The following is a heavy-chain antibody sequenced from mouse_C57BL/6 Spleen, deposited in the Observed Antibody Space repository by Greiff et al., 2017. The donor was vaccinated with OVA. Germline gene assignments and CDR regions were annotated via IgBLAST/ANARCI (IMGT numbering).Heavy chain of an antibody. CDR3: TRWDYSNYFDY. CDR2: IDPETGGT. CDR1: GYTFTDYE. V-gene: IGHV1-15*01. J-gene: IGHJ2*01. Sequence: VQLQQSGAELVRPGASVTLSCKASGYTFTDYEMHWVKQTPVHGLEWIGAIDPETGGTAYNQKFKGKAILTADKSSSTAYMELRSLTSEDSAVYYCTRWDYSNYFDYWDQGTTLTVSS. D-gene: IGHD2-5*01.